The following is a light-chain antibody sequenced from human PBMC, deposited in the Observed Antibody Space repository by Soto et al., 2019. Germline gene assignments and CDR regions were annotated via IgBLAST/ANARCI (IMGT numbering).Light chain of an antibody. CDR2: DVR. V-gene: IGLV2-14*01. CDR1: SSDVGGYNY. J-gene: IGLJ1*01. CDR3: SSYTSSSTDV. Sequence: QSALTQPASVSGSPGQSITISCTGTSSDVGGYNYVYWYQQHPGKAPKLMIYDVRNRPSGVSNRFSGSKSGNTASLTISGLQAEDEADYYCSSYTSSSTDVFGTGTKLTVL.